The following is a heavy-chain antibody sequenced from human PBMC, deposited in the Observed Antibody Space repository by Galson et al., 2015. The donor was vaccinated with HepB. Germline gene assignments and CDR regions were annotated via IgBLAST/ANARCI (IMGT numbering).Heavy chain of an antibody. CDR2: IIPIFGTA. D-gene: IGHD6-13*01. CDR3: ATETRPGSSSWTIKMDV. V-gene: IGHV1-69*06. CDR1: GGTFSSYA. Sequence: SVKVSCKASGGTFSSYAISWVRQAPGQGLEWMGGIIPIFGTANYAQKFQGRVTITADKSTSTAYMELSSLRSEDTAVYYCATETRPGSSSWTIKMDVWGQGTTVTVSS. J-gene: IGHJ6*02.